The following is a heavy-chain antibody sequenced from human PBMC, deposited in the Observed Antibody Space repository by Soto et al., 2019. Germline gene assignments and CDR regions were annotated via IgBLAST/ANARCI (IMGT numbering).Heavy chain of an antibody. CDR3: ARGRYGDY. D-gene: IGHD1-1*01. J-gene: IGHJ4*02. Sequence: QVHLVQSGAEVKKPGASVKVSCRGFGYAFTTYGITWVRRAPGQGLEWMGWISAHNGNTNYAQKLQGRVTVTRDTSTSTAYMELRSLRSDDTAVYYCARGRYGDYWGQGALVTVSS. CDR1: GYAFTTYG. V-gene: IGHV1-18*01. CDR2: ISAHNGNT.